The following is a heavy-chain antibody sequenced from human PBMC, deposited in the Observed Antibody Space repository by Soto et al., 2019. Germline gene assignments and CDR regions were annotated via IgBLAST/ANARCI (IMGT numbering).Heavy chain of an antibody. V-gene: IGHV1-3*01. Sequence: QVQLVQSGAEVKKPGASVKVSCKASGYTFTSYAMHWVRQAPGQRLEWMGWINAGNGNTKYSQKVQGRVTITRDTAASKAYMELRSLRSEDTAVDYCARSRGKVTPYYYYGMDVWGQGTTVTVSS. CDR2: INAGNGNT. J-gene: IGHJ6*02. CDR3: ARSRGKVTPYYYYGMDV. D-gene: IGHD2-21*02. CDR1: GYTFTSYA.